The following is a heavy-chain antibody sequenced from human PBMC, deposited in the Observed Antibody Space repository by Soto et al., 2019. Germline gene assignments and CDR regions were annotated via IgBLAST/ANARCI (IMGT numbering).Heavy chain of an antibody. CDR2: IYYSGST. CDR1: CGSISTYY. J-gene: IGHJ6*02. Sequence: PSDTLSLTCADSCGSISTYYWSWIRQPPGKGLEWIGYIYYSGSTSYNPSLKSRVTISVDTSKNQFSLKLRSVTAADTAVYYCASDRSSGWDQGYGMDVWGQGTTVTVSS. CDR3: ASDRSSGWDQGYGMDV. V-gene: IGHV4-59*07. D-gene: IGHD6-19*01.